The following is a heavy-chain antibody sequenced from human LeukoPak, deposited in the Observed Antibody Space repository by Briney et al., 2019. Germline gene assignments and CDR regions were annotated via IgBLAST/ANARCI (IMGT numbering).Heavy chain of an antibody. CDR1: GGTFSSYA. V-gene: IGHV1-69*13. D-gene: IGHD1-26*01. Sequence: GASVKVSCKASGGTFSSYAISWVRQAPGQGLEWMGGIIPIFGTATYAQKFQGRVTITADESTSTAYMELSSLRSEDTAVYYCARADRELLTSIDYWGQGTLVTVSS. J-gene: IGHJ4*02. CDR2: IIPIFGTA. CDR3: ARADRELLTSIDY.